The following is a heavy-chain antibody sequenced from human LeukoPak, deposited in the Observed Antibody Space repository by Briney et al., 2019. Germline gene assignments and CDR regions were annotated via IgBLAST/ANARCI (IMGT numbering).Heavy chain of an antibody. CDR3: ARARRDDYVWGSYRYPSWFDP. Sequence: SSETLSLTCTVSGGSISSYYWSWIRQPAGKGLEWIGRIYTSGSTNYNPSLKSRVTMSVDTSKNQFSLKLSSVTAADTAVYYCARARRDDYVWGSYRYPSWFDPWGQGTLVTVSS. V-gene: IGHV4-4*07. D-gene: IGHD3-16*02. CDR1: GGSISSYY. J-gene: IGHJ5*02. CDR2: IYTSGST.